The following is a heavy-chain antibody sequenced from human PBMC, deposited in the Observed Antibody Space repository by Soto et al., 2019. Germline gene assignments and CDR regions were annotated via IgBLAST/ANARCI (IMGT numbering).Heavy chain of an antibody. D-gene: IGHD3-16*01. CDR2: IKTEVNNYAT. V-gene: IGHV3-73*01. J-gene: IGHJ4*02. CDR3: TTLPFYYEGSPRDYFDY. CDR1: GFAFNGAI. Sequence: GGSLRLSCAASGFAFNGAIMHWVRQAPGKGLEWVGRIKTEVNNYATSYAASVKGRFTISRDDSRTTAYLRMSSLNTEDTAVYYCTTLPFYYEGSPRDYFDYCGQGTLVTVSS.